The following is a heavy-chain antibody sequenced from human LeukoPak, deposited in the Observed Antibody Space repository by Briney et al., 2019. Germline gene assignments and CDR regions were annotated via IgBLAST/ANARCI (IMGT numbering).Heavy chain of an antibody. CDR2: IWYDGSNK. D-gene: IGHD1-1*01. V-gene: IGHV3-33*06. J-gene: IGHJ4*02. CDR1: GFTFSTYA. Sequence: PGGSLRLSCAASGFTFSTYAMHWVRQAPGKGLEWVAVIWYDGSNKYYADSVKGRFTISRDNSKNTLYLQMNSLRAEDTAVYYCAKGSAPTLNEGQYYFDYWGQGTLVTVSS. CDR3: AKGSAPTLNEGQYYFDY.